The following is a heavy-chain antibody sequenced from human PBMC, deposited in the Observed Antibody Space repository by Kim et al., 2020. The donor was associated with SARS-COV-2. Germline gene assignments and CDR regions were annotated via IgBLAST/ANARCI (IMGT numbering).Heavy chain of an antibody. Sequence: TPALKSRVTISVDTSKNQFSLELSSVTAADTAVYYCARGGRVGSSWEVDYWGQGTLVTVSS. CDR3: ARGGRVGSSWEVDY. J-gene: IGHJ4*02. D-gene: IGHD6-13*01. V-gene: IGHV4-61*02.